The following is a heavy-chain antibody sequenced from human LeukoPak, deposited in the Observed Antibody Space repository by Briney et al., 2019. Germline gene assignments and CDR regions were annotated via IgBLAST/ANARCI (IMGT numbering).Heavy chain of an antibody. CDR3: ARDDSSSWGDWGYYFDY. CDR2: IYTSGST. Sequence: PSETLSLTCTASGGSISSYYWSWIRQPAGKGLEWIGRIYTSGSTNYNPSLKSRVTMSIDTSKNQFSLKLSSVTAADTAVYYCARDDSSSWGDWGYYFDYWGQGTLVTVSS. D-gene: IGHD6-6*01. CDR1: GGSISSYY. V-gene: IGHV4-4*07. J-gene: IGHJ4*02.